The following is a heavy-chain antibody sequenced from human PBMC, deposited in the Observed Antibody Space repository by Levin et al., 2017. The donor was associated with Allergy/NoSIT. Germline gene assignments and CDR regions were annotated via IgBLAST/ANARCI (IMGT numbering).Heavy chain of an antibody. D-gene: IGHD6-6*01. CDR1: GFTFGDYA. V-gene: IGHV3-49*03. CDR2: LRSNRHGGTS. J-gene: IGHJ5*02. Sequence: GESLKISCSASGFTFGDYAMSWFRQAPGKGLEWVAFLRSNRHGGTSEYAASVRGRFIISRDDSKSIAYLQMNSLKIEDTAVYYCTRAIAARHWFDPWGQGTLVTVSS. CDR3: TRAIAARHWFDP.